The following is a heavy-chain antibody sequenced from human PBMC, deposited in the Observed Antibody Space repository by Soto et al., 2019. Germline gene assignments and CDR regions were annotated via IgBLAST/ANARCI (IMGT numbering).Heavy chain of an antibody. V-gene: IGHV4-59*12. CDR2: IYYSGST. CDR1: GGSISSYY. CDR3: ARERPDGARLDP. Sequence: PSETLSLTCTVSGGSISSYYWSWIRQPPGKGLEWIGYIYYSGSTNYNPSLKGRVTISVDTSKNQFSLKLSSVTAADTAVYYCARERPDGARLDPWGQGALVTVSS. J-gene: IGHJ5*02. D-gene: IGHD6-6*01.